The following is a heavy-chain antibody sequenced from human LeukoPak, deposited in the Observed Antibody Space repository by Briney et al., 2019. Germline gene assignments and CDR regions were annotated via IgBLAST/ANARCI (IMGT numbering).Heavy chain of an antibody. CDR3: ASHGSSGHDPLT. CDR2: IYYTGST. V-gene: IGHV4-59*08. D-gene: IGHD5-12*01. J-gene: IGHJ4*02. Sequence: SETLSLTCTVPGGSISSYYWSWIRRPPGKGLEWIGYIYYTGSTSYNPSLKSRVTISLDTSKSQFSLRLTSVTAADTAVYYCASHGSSGHDPLTWGQGTLVTVSS. CDR1: GGSISSYY.